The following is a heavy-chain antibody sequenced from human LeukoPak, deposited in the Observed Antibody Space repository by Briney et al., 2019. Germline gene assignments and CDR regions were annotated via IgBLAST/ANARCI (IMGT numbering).Heavy chain of an antibody. J-gene: IGHJ4*02. D-gene: IGHD4-17*01. Sequence: SVKVSCKASGGTFSSYAISWVRQAPGQGLEWMGRIIPILGIANYAQKFQGRVTITADRSTSTAYMELSSLRSEDTAVYYCAIGINVDYRNAYFDYWGQGTLVTVSS. CDR3: AIGINVDYRNAYFDY. CDR2: IIPILGIA. V-gene: IGHV1-69*04. CDR1: GGTFSSYA.